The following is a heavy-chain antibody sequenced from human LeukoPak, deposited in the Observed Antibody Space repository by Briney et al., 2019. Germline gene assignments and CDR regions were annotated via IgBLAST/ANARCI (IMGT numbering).Heavy chain of an antibody. CDR1: GFTFSNAW. CDR3: TTQRSRITMVRGVIRSDH. D-gene: IGHD3-10*01. J-gene: IGHJ4*02. Sequence: AGGSLRLSCAASGFTFSNAWMSWVRQGPGKGLEWVGRIKSKTDGGTTDYAAPVKGRFNISRDDSKNTLYLQMNSLKTEDTAVYYCTTQRSRITMVRGVIRSDHWGQGTLVTVSS. V-gene: IGHV3-15*01. CDR2: IKSKTDGGTT.